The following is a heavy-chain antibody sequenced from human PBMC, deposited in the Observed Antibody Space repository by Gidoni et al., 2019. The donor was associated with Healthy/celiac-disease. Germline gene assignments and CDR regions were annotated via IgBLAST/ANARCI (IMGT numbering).Heavy chain of an antibody. CDR3: ARRGQQLVRGVYYYYGMDV. CDR2: IYPGDSDT. Sequence: EVQLVQSGAEVKKPGESLKISCKGSGYSFTSYWIGWVRQMPGKGLEWLGIIYPGDSDTRYRPSFKGQVTISADKSISTAYLQWSSLKAADTAMYYCARRGQQLVRGVYYYYGMDVWGQGTTVTVSS. CDR1: GYSFTSYW. J-gene: IGHJ6*02. D-gene: IGHD6-13*01. V-gene: IGHV5-51*01.